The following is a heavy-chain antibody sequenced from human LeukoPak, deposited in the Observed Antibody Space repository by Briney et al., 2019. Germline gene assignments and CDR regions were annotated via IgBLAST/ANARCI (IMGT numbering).Heavy chain of an antibody. J-gene: IGHJ4*02. D-gene: IGHD6-13*01. CDR2: IIPIFSTT. Sequence: SVKVYCKASGCNFISYAIIWLRLAPGQELEWMGGIIPIFSTTNYAQKVQGRVTITADESTSTAYMELSSLRSEDTDVYYCISWAAAGTGYWGQGTLVTVSS. CDR3: ISWAAAGTGY. V-gene: IGHV1-69*01. CDR1: GCNFISYA.